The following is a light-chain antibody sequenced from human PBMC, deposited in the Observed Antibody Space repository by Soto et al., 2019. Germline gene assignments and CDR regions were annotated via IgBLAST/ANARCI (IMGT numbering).Light chain of an antibody. Sequence: EIVLTQSPGTLSLSPGERATLSCSASQSLSSSYLAWYQQKPGQAPRLLIYGASSRATGIPDRFSGSGSGTDFTLTISRLEPEDFAVYYCQQYGSSPPAYTFGQGTKLEIK. CDR2: GAS. CDR3: QQYGSSPPAYT. V-gene: IGKV3-20*01. J-gene: IGKJ2*01. CDR1: QSLSSSY.